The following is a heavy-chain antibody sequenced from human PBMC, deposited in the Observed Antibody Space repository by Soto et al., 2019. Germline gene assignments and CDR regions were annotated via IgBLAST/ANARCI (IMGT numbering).Heavy chain of an antibody. Sequence: PGWSLRLSCASSVFTVISNYMSWVRQAPGKGLEWVSVIYSGGSTYYADSVKGRFTISRDNSKNTLYLQMNSLRAEDTAVYYCASDTGATKGGFDYWGQGTLVTVSS. V-gene: IGHV3-53*01. D-gene: IGHD1-26*01. CDR1: VFTVISNY. CDR2: IYSGGST. CDR3: ASDTGATKGGFDY. J-gene: IGHJ4*02.